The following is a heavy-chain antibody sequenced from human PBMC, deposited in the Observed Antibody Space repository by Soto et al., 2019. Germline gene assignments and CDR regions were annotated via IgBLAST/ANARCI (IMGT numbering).Heavy chain of an antibody. CDR1: GGSISSSSYY. V-gene: IGHV4-39*01. CDR2: IFHSESA. CDR3: AALFLCGGGDHHYVKYF. Sequence: PSETLSLTCTVSGGSISSSSYYGGWIRQPPGKGLEWIGSIFHSESASYNSSLKSRVTISIDTSKNQFSLKLSSVTAADTAVYYGAALFLCGGGDHHYVKYFWDRRSTV. D-gene: IGHD3-16*01. J-gene: IGHJ6*02.